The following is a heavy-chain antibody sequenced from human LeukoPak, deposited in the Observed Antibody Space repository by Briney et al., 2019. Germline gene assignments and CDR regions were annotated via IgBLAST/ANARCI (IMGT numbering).Heavy chain of an antibody. CDR1: GYTFTSYD. D-gene: IGHD4-17*01. CDR3: ARVFGDYPHYYYGMDV. V-gene: IGHV1-8*01. CDR2: MNPNSGNT. Sequence: ASVKVSCKASGYTFTSYDINWVRQATGQGLEWMGWMNPNSGNTGYAQKFQGGVTMTRNTSISTAYMELSSLRSEDTAVYYCARVFGDYPHYYYGMDVWGQGTTVTVSS. J-gene: IGHJ6*02.